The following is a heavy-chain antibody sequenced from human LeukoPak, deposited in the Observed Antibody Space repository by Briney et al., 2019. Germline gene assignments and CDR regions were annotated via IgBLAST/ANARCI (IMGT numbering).Heavy chain of an antibody. CDR1: GGSISSSSYY. V-gene: IGHV4-39*07. D-gene: IGHD3-16*02. CDR3: ARGRVFWGVIVPPDY. J-gene: IGHJ4*02. CDR2: IYYSGST. Sequence: SSEPLSLTCTVSGGSISSSSYYGGWIRQPPGKGLEWIGSIYYSGSTFYYPSLKSRVTISVDPSKNQFSLKLSSVTAADTAVYYCARGRVFWGVIVPPDYWGQGTLVTVSS.